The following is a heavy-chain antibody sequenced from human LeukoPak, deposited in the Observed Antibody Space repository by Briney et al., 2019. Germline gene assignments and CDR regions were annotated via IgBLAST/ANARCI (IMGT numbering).Heavy chain of an antibody. J-gene: IGHJ4*02. Sequence: PSETLSLTCTVSGGSISSSSYYWGWIRQPPGKGLEWIGSIYYSGSTYYNPSLKSRVTISVDTSKNQFSLKLSSVTAADTAEYYCVRRVAGSGYRDYWGQGTLVTVSS. V-gene: IGHV4-39*01. D-gene: IGHD3-22*01. CDR2: IYYSGST. CDR3: VRRVAGSGYRDY. CDR1: GGSISSSSYY.